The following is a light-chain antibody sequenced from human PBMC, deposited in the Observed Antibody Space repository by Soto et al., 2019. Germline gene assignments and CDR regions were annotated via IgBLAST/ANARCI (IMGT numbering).Light chain of an antibody. CDR1: QSVSSNH. J-gene: IGKJ2*01. V-gene: IGKV3-20*01. CDR3: HLYGGSPPHT. Sequence: EIVLTQSPGTLSLSPGERATLSCRASQSVSSNHLAWYQQKPGQAPRLLIYGSSSRATGIPDRFSGSGSGTDFTLTISRLEPEDFAVHICHLYGGSPPHTFGQGTKVEIK. CDR2: GSS.